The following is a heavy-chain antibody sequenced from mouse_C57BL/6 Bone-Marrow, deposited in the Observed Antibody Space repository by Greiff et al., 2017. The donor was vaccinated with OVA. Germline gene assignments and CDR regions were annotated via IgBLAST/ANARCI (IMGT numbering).Heavy chain of an antibody. CDR3: AFYGYDWFAY. V-gene: IGHV2-2*01. D-gene: IGHD2-2*01. Sequence: VQGVESGPGLVQPSQSLSITCTVSGFSLTSYGVHWVRQSPGKGLEWLGVIWSGGSTDYNAAFISRLSISKDNSKCQVFFKMNSLQADDTAIYYCAFYGYDWFAYWGQGTPVTVSA. J-gene: IGHJ3*01. CDR2: IWSGGST. CDR1: GFSLTSYG.